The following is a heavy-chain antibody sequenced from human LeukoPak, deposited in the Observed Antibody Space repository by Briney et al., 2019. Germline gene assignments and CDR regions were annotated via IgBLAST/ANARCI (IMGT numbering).Heavy chain of an antibody. CDR2: INHSGST. J-gene: IGHJ3*02. D-gene: IGHD4/OR15-4a*01. CDR3: ASVLFDI. Sequence: PSETLSLTCAVYGGSFSSYYWSWIRQPPGKGLEWIGEINHSGSTNYNPSLKSRVTISVDTSKNQFSLELNSVTAADTAVYYCASVLFDIWGQGTMVTVSS. CDR1: GGSFSSYY. V-gene: IGHV4-34*01.